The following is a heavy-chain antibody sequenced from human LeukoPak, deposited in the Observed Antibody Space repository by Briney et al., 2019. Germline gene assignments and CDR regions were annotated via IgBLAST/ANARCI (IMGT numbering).Heavy chain of an antibody. CDR3: AREEYKYGLGALDV. CDR1: GFRFSAYA. Sequence: PGGSLRLSCTASGFRFSAYAMQWVRQAPGKGLEWVAVISIDGNTQYYADSVRGRFSISRDNSKNTLYLEMSSLRGEDTGIFYCAREEYKYGLGALDVWGQVTTVTVSS. V-gene: IGHV3-30-3*01. D-gene: IGHD5-18*01. CDR2: ISIDGNTQ. J-gene: IGHJ6*02.